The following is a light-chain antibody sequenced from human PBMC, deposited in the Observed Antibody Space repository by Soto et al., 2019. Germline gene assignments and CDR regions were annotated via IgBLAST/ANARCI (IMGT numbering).Light chain of an antibody. CDR1: QSVSSN. CDR2: GAS. J-gene: IGKJ5*01. CDR3: QQYNNWPLT. Sequence: EIVLTPSPATLSLSPVERATLSCRASQSVSSNLAWYQQKPGQAPRLLIYGASSRATGIPVRFSGSGSGTEFTLTISSLQSEDFAVYYCQQYNNWPLTFGQGTRLEIK. V-gene: IGKV3-15*01.